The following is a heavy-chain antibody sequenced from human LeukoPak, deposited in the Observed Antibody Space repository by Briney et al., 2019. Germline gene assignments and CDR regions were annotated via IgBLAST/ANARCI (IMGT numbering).Heavy chain of an antibody. CDR2: INHSGST. CDR3: ARVSYYDILTGYYNASAHFDY. CDR1: GGSFSGYY. Sequence: PSETLSLTCAVYGGSFSGYYWSWIRQPPGKGLEWIGEINHSGSTNYNPSLKSRVTISVDTSKNQFSLKLSSVTAADTAVYYCARVSYYDILTGYYNASAHFDYWGQGTLVTVSS. J-gene: IGHJ4*02. D-gene: IGHD3-9*01. V-gene: IGHV4-34*01.